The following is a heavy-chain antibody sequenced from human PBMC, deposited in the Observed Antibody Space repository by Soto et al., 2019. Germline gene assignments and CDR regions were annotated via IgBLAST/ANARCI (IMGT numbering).Heavy chain of an antibody. CDR3: TRAPAGSGSYYYSDN. V-gene: IGHV3-7*03. J-gene: IGHJ4*01. CDR2: INRDGGET. D-gene: IGHD3-22*01. Sequence: GGSLRLSCAASGFPFSSYWMSWVRQAPGKGLQWVANINRDGGETYYVDSLKGRITISRDNAENSLYLQMNSLRDEDTAVYYCTRAPAGSGSYYYSDNWGHGTLVT. CDR1: GFPFSSYW.